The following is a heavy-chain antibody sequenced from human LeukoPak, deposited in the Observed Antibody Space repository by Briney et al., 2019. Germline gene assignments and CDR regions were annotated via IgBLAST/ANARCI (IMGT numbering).Heavy chain of an antibody. CDR2: IYPGDSDT. CDR3: ARTLDISGWLYYFDY. J-gene: IGHJ4*02. Sequence: GASLKISCEGSGSSFTSYWIGWVRQMPGKGLEWMGIIYPGDSDTRYSPSFQGQVTISADKSISTAYLQWSSLKASDNAMYYCARTLDISGWLYYFDYWGQGTLVTVSS. V-gene: IGHV5-51*01. CDR1: GSSFTSYW. D-gene: IGHD6-19*01.